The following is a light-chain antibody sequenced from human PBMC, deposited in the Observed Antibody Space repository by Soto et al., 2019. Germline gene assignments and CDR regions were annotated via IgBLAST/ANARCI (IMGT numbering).Light chain of an antibody. V-gene: IGKV3-20*01. CDR2: DAS. CDR1: QSVSRNF. J-gene: IGKJ4*01. CDR3: QLYGDSGIT. Sequence: EIMLTQSPGTLSFPPGERATLSCRASQSVSRNFIAWYQQKPGQAPRLLIYDASTRATGSPDRFSGSGSGTDFTLTINRLEPEDFAVYHCQLYGDSGITFGGGTKLEIK.